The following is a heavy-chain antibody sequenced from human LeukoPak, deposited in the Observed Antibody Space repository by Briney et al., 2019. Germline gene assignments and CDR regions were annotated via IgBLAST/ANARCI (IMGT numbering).Heavy chain of an antibody. D-gene: IGHD3-3*01. CDR2: IYHSGST. CDR1: GGSFSTYY. V-gene: IGHV4-34*01. Sequence: PSESLSLTCAVYGGSFSTYYWSWVRQPPGKGLEWIGEIYHSGSTNYNPSLKSRVTISVDKSKNQFSLKLSSVTAADTAVYYCAREDYDDSGAWYFDLWGRGTLVTVSS. J-gene: IGHJ2*01. CDR3: AREDYDDSGAWYFDL.